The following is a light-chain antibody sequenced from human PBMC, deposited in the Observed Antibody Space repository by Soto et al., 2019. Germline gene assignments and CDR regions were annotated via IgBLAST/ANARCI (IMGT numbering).Light chain of an antibody. CDR1: QSISSW. J-gene: IGKJ1*01. CDR2: DAS. CDR3: QQHNSYSPT. Sequence: DIKMTQSRSTLSASVGNRVTINCRPSQSISSWLAWYQQKPGKAPKLLIYDASSLESGVPSRFSGSGSGTEFTLTISGLLPGDSATYYCQQHNSYSPTFGQGTKVDIK. V-gene: IGKV1-5*01.